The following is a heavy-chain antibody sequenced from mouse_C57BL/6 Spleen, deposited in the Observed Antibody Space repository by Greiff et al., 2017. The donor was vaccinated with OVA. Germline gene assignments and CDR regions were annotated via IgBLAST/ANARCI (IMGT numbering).Heavy chain of an antibody. CDR2: LWGGGST. V-gene: IGHV2-9*01. D-gene: IGHD4-1*01. J-gene: IGHJ4*01. CDR3: AKHGLGRAYAMDY. CDR1: GFSLTSYG. Sequence: VMLVESGPGLVAPSQSLSITCTVSGFSLTSYGVDWVRQPPGKGLEWLGVLWGGGSTNYNSSLMSRLSISKDNSKSQVFLNMNSLLTDDTAMYYGAKHGLGRAYAMDYWGQGTSVTVSS.